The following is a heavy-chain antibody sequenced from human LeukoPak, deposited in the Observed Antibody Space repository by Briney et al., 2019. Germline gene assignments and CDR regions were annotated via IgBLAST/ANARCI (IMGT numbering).Heavy chain of an antibody. CDR2: IGVRGFST. D-gene: IGHD3-22*01. CDR1: GFTFSSYA. CDR3: AKDRGSGYHYFDY. J-gene: IGHJ4*02. V-gene: IGHV3-23*01. Sequence: GGSLRLSCAASGFTFSSYAMGWVRQASGKGLEWVSTIGVRGFSTNYADSVKGRFTISRDNSKNTLYLQMNSLRAEDTAVYYCAKDRGSGYHYFDYWGQGTLVTVSS.